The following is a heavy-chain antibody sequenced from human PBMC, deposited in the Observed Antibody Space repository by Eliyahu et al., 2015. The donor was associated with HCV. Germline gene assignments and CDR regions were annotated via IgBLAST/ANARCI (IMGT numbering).Heavy chain of an antibody. CDR2: IFGNGNGDK. Sequence: ITLRESGPTLVKPTQTLXLTCTXSGFSLXTIGEGVAWIRQPPGXALEWLAFIFGNGNGDKRYRPSLENRLTITRDTSKRQVVLTMTNMDPLDTATYFCAHRPGAQMASPGTGAFANWGQGILVTVSS. CDR3: AHRPGAQMASPGTGAFAN. V-gene: IGHV2-5*01. D-gene: IGHD3-10*01. J-gene: IGHJ4*02. CDR1: GFSLXTIGEG.